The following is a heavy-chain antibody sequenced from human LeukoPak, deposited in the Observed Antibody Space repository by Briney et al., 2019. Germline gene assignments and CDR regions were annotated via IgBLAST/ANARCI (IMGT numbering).Heavy chain of an antibody. Sequence: GGSLRLSCAASGFTFSSYSMNWVRQAPGKGLEWVSSIGSSSSYIYYADSVKGRFTISRDNAKNSLYLQMNSLRAEDTAVYYCARSPQARLFDYWGQGTLVTVSS. CDR1: GFTFSSYS. J-gene: IGHJ4*02. CDR2: IGSSSSYI. V-gene: IGHV3-21*04. D-gene: IGHD6-25*01. CDR3: ARSPQARLFDY.